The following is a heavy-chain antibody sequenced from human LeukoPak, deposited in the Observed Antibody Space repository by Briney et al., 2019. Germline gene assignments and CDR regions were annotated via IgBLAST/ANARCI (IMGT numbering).Heavy chain of an antibody. CDR1: GFTFSSHW. J-gene: IGHJ4*02. V-gene: IGHV3-7*01. CDR3: ARDLVAIGLFFDS. D-gene: IGHD3-16*02. CDR2: MNQDGSEK. Sequence: PGGSLRLSCAASGFTFSSHWMSWVRQAPGKGLEWVATMNQDGSEKYYVDSVKGRFTISRDNAKNSLYLQMNSLRAEDTAVYYCARDLVAIGLFFDSWGQGTLVTVSS.